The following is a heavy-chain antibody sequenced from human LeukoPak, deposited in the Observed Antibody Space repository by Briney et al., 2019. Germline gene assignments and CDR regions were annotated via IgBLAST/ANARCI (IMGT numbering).Heavy chain of an antibody. CDR1: GFSFSQAW. CDR3: TTDDYYEKTPVDFDSFDI. D-gene: IGHD3-16*01. V-gene: IGHV3-15*01. J-gene: IGHJ3*02. CDR2: LKSKKAGGTT. Sequence: GGSLRLSCAASGFSFSQAWMSWVRQAPGKGLEWVGRLKSKKAGGTTDYAAPVKGRFTISRDDSKDTLYLQMNNLKTEDTAVYFCTTDDYYEKTPVDFDSFDIWGQGTMATVSS.